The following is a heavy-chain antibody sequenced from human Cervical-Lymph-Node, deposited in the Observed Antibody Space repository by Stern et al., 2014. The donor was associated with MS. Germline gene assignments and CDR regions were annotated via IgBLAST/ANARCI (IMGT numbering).Heavy chain of an antibody. Sequence: VQLQESGPGLVKPSQTLSLTCTVSGGSISSGDYYWSWIRQPPGKGLEWIGYISYSGSTLYDPSLKSRVTISVDTSKNQFSLKLSSVTAADTAVYYCARAFRYYDFWSGYYKYNWFDPWGQGTLVTVSS. CDR2: ISYSGST. V-gene: IGHV4-30-4*01. J-gene: IGHJ5*02. D-gene: IGHD3-3*01. CDR1: GGSISSGDYY. CDR3: ARAFRYYDFWSGYYKYNWFDP.